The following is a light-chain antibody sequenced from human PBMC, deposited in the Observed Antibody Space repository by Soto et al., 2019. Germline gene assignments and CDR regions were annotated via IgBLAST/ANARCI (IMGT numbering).Light chain of an antibody. CDR3: AAWDDSLNGYV. J-gene: IGLJ1*01. CDR2: DNN. Sequence: QSVLTQPPSVPAAPGQKVTISCSGGSSNIGNNYVSWYQQLPGTAPKLLIYDNNKRPSGIPDRFSGSKSGTSASLAISGLQSEDEADYYCAAWDDSLNGYVFGTGDKGTVL. V-gene: IGLV1-51*01. CDR1: SSNIGNNY.